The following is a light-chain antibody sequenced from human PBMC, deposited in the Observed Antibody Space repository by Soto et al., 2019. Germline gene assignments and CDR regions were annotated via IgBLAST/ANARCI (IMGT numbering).Light chain of an antibody. CDR2: KAS. CDR3: QQYNSYWT. CDR1: QSISSW. J-gene: IGKJ1*01. V-gene: IGKV1-5*03. Sequence: DIQMTQSPSTLSASVGDRVTITCRASQSISSWLAWYQQKPGKAPKLLIYKASSLESGVPSRFSGSGSGTEFTLTISSLQPDDFATYYCQQYNSYWTFRQGTKGEIK.